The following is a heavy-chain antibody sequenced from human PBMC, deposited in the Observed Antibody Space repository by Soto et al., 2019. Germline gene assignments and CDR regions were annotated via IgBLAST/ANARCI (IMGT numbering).Heavy chain of an antibody. V-gene: IGHV4-59*01. CDR2: IYHSGST. J-gene: IGHJ4*02. Sequence: SETLSLTCTVSGGSITSYFWSWIRQPPGKGLEWIGYIYHSGSTNYNPSLKSRVTILVDTPNKQFSLRLSSVTAADTAMYYCARLNYYDSTGSIDYWGQGTLVTVSS. CDR1: GGSITSYF. D-gene: IGHD3-22*01. CDR3: ARLNYYDSTGSIDY.